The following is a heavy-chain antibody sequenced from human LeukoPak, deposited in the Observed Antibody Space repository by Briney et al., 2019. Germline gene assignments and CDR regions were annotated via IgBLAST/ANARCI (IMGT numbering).Heavy chain of an antibody. V-gene: IGHV3-30*04. J-gene: IGHJ4*02. D-gene: IGHD6-13*01. CDR2: ISYDGSNK. CDR1: GFTFSSHA. Sequence: GGSLRLPCAASGFTFSSHAMHWVRQAPGKGLEWVVVISYDGSNKYYADSVKGRFTISRDNSKNTLYLQMNSLRAEDTAVYYCAKDGPSSSWGKFDYWGQGTLVTVSS. CDR3: AKDGPSSSWGKFDY.